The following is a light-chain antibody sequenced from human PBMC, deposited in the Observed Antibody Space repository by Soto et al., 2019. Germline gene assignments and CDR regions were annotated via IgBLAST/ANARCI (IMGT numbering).Light chain of an antibody. V-gene: IGKV3-20*01. CDR2: GAS. Sequence: EIVLTQSPGILSLSPGERATLACRASQSISSDQLAWYQQRPGPSPRLLIYGASSRTTGVPDRFSGSGSGTDFTLTISRLEPEDFAVYYCQHYRSAPFTFGPGTKVDIK. CDR1: QSISSDQ. CDR3: QHYRSAPFT. J-gene: IGKJ3*01.